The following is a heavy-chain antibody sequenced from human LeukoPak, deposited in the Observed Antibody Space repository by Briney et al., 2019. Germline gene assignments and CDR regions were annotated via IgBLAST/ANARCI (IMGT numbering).Heavy chain of an antibody. V-gene: IGHV4-4*07. CDR3: ARDASCYYDGSGYYLGY. D-gene: IGHD3-22*01. CDR2: IHTSGST. CDR1: GGSISSCS. Sequence: SETLSLTCIVSGGSISSCSWNWIRQPAGKGLEWIGRIHTSGSTNYNPSLKSRVTMSVDTSKNQFSLELSSVTAADTAVYYCARDASCYYDGSGYYLGYWGQGTLVTVSS. J-gene: IGHJ4*02.